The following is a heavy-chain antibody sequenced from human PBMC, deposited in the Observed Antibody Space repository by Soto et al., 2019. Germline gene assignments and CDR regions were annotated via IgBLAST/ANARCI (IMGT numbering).Heavy chain of an antibody. Sequence: SETLSLTCAVSGGSISSGGYYWSWIRQPPGKGLEWIGYIYYSGSTNYNPSPKSRVTISVDTSKNQFSLKLSSVTAADTAVYYCARGDILTGYCDYWGQGTLVTVSS. J-gene: IGHJ4*02. CDR1: GGSISSGGYY. V-gene: IGHV4-61*08. D-gene: IGHD3-9*01. CDR2: IYYSGST. CDR3: ARGDILTGYCDY.